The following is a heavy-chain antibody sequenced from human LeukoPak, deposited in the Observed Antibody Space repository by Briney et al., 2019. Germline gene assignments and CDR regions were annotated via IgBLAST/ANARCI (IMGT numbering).Heavy chain of an antibody. V-gene: IGHV3-9*03. J-gene: IGHJ3*02. CDR3: AKLISGDRHGFDI. D-gene: IGHD7-27*01. Sequence: GGSLRLSCAASGFSFEYSAMYWLRQAPGKGLEWVSGISWNSVSIGYADSVKGRFTISRDNAKNSLYLQMNSVRAEDMALYYYAKLISGDRHGFDIWGQGTMVTVSS. CDR1: GFSFEYSA. CDR2: ISWNSVSI.